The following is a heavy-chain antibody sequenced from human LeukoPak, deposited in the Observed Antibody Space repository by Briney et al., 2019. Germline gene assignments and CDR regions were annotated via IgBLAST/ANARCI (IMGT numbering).Heavy chain of an antibody. V-gene: IGHV4-39*01. J-gene: IGHJ4*02. CDR1: GGSISSSSYY. Sequence: SETLSLTCTVSGGSISSSSYYWGWIRQPPGKGLEWIGEINHSGSTNYNPSLKSRVTISVDTSKNQFSLKLSSVTAADTAVYYCFRGVDVDYFDYWGQGTLVTVSS. CDR2: INHSGST. CDR3: FRGVDVDYFDY. D-gene: IGHD3-10*01.